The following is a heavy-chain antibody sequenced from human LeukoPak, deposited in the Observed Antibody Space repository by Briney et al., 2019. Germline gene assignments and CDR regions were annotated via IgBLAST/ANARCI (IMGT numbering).Heavy chain of an antibody. V-gene: IGHV1-69*04. Sequence: SVKVSCKASGGTFSSYAISWVRQAPGQGLEWMGRIIPILGIANYAQKFQGRVTITADESTSTAYMELSSLRSEDTAVYYCARTYCSSTSCYTGWFDPWGQGTLVTVSS. CDR2: IIPILGIA. CDR1: GGTFSSYA. D-gene: IGHD2-2*02. CDR3: ARTYCSSTSCYTGWFDP. J-gene: IGHJ5*02.